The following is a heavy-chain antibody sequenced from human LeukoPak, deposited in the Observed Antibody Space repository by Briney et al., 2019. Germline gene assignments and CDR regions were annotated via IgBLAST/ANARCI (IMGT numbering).Heavy chain of an antibody. J-gene: IGHJ5*02. CDR3: AREQRGDFWSGYYTGTWFDP. CDR2: INPNSGGT. Sequence: GASVKVSCKASGYTFTDYYIHWVRQAPGQGLEWMGWINPNSGGTNYAQKFQGRVTMTRDTSISTAYMELSRLRSDDTAVYYCAREQRGDFWSGYYTGTWFDPWGQGTLVTVSS. D-gene: IGHD3-3*01. CDR1: GYTFTDYY. V-gene: IGHV1-2*02.